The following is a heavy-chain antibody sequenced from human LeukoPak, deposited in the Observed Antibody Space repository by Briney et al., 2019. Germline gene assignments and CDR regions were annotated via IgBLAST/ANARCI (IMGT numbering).Heavy chain of an antibody. V-gene: IGHV3-23*01. J-gene: IGHJ4*02. D-gene: IGHD6-13*01. Sequence: GGSLRLSCAASGFTFTTYAMNWVRQAPGKGLEWVSAIINSGGSTYYADSVKGRFTISRDNSKNTLYLQMNSLRAEDTAVYYCAKVSWANYFDYWGQGTLVTVSS. CDR3: AKVSWANYFDY. CDR2: IINSGGST. CDR1: GFTFTTYA.